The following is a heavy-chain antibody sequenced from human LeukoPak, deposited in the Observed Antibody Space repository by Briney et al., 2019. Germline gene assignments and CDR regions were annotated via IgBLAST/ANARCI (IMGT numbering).Heavy chain of an antibody. J-gene: IGHJ4*02. Sequence: GGSLRLSCAASGFTFSDYYMSWIRQAPGKGLEWVSYISSSSSYTNYADSVKGRFTISRDNAKNSLYLQTNSLRAEDTAVYYCARGTRDYYDSSVPDYWGQGTLVTVSS. V-gene: IGHV3-11*05. CDR2: ISSSSSYT. CDR1: GFTFSDYY. D-gene: IGHD3-22*01. CDR3: ARGTRDYYDSSVPDY.